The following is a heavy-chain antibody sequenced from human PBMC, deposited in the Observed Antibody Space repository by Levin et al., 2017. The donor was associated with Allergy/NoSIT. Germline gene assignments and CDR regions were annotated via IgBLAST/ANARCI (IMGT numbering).Heavy chain of an antibody. J-gene: IGHJ5*02. V-gene: IGHV4-59*01. CDR2: FSSPFFP. CDR3: ARFEGYGNGWSVTGLDP. CDR1: SPLIHSSP. D-gene: IGHD6-19*01. Sequence: PSSPLSLPFPFSSPLIHSSPRTWPRQPPGPFLSFLSSFSSPFFPDYNPSLKSRVTISLDTSRNQFSLRMTSVTAADTAVYYCARFEGYGNGWSVTGLDPWGQGTLVTVSS.